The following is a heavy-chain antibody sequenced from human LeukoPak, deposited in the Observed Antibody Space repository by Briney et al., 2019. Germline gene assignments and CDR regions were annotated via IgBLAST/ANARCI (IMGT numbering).Heavy chain of an antibody. CDR1: GFTFSSYS. J-gene: IGHJ4*02. Sequence: PGGSLRLSCAASGFTFSSYSMNWVRQAPGKGLEWVSYISSSSSTIYYPDSVKGRFTISRDNAKNSLYLQMNSLRAEDTAVYYCAREQYYYDSSGYYSFGEFDYWGQGTLVTVSS. CDR2: ISSSSSTI. CDR3: AREQYYYDSSGYYSFGEFDY. V-gene: IGHV3-48*01. D-gene: IGHD3-22*01.